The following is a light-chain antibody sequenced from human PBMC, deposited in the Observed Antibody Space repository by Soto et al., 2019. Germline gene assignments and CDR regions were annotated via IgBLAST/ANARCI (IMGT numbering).Light chain of an antibody. CDR3: QQSYSTPFIT. Sequence: DIQLTQSPSFLSASIGDRVTITCRASQDISSYLAWYQQMPGKAPKLLIYAASTLQSGVPSRFSGSGSGTDFTLTISSLQPEDFATYYCQQSYSTPFITFGQGTRLEIK. J-gene: IGKJ5*01. V-gene: IGKV1-39*01. CDR2: AAS. CDR1: QDISSY.